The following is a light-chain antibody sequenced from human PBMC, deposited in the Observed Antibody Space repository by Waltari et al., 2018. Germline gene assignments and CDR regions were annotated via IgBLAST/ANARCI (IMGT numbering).Light chain of an antibody. CDR2: DAS. Sequence: EIVLTQSPATLSLSPGERATLSCRASQSVGSYLAWYQQKPGQAPKVLIYDASNRATGIPARFSGSGSGTDFTLTISSLEPEDFAVYYCQQRYNWPPITFGGGTRWRSN. CDR1: QSVGSY. J-gene: IGKJ4*01. V-gene: IGKV3-11*01. CDR3: QQRYNWPPIT.